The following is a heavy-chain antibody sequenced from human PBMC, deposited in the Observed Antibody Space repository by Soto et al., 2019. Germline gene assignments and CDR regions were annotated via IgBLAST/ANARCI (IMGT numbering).Heavy chain of an antibody. V-gene: IGHV3-21*01. CDR3: ARAQNRWLKFGYCFDS. Sequence: NPGGSLRLSCEASGVTFSSYSMNWVRQAPGKGLEWVSSISSVSTYIYYADSVKGRFTISRDNAKNSLYLQMSSLRAEDTAVYYCARAQNRWLKFGYCFDSWGQGTLVTVSS. CDR2: ISSVSTYI. CDR1: GVTFSSYS. D-gene: IGHD3-3*01. J-gene: IGHJ5*01.